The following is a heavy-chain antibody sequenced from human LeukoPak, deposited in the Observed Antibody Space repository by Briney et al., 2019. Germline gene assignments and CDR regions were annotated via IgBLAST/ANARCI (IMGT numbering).Heavy chain of an antibody. J-gene: IGHJ3*01. CDR1: GFTFSIYW. CDR2: IDSDGRTT. Sequence: GGSLRLSCAASGFTFSIYWMYWVRQAPGKGLVWVSRIDSDGRTTDYADSLRGRCIISRDNSKNTLYLQMNSLKADDTAIYYCVVASDALDLWGQGTTVTVSS. V-gene: IGHV3-74*01. D-gene: IGHD5-12*01. CDR3: VVASDALDL.